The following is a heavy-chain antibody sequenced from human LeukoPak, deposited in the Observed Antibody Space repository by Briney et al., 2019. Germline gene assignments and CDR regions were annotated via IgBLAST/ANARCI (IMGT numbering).Heavy chain of an antibody. Sequence: GGSLRLSCAASGFTFSSYWMSWVRQAPGKGLEWVANIKQDGSEKYYVDSVKGRFTISRDNAKNSLYLQMNSLRAEDTAVYYCARDFLRGGAATPYWGQGTLVTVSS. CDR3: ARDFLRGGAATPY. D-gene: IGHD2-2*02. V-gene: IGHV3-7*01. CDR2: IKQDGSEK. J-gene: IGHJ4*02. CDR1: GFTFSSYW.